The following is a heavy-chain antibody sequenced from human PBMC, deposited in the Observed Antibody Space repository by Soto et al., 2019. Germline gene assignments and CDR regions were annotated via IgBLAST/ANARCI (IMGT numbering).Heavy chain of an antibody. CDR1: GFTFSNYG. Sequence: QVQLVESGGGVVQPGRSLRLSCEASGFTFSNYGMHWARQAPGKGLEWVAGISYDGSNKYYADSVKGRFTISRDNSKNTLYLQMNSLRTEDTAVYYCAGGWYFFDYCGQGTLVTVSP. CDR3: AGGWYFFDY. D-gene: IGHD6-19*01. V-gene: IGHV3-30*03. J-gene: IGHJ4*02. CDR2: ISYDGSNK.